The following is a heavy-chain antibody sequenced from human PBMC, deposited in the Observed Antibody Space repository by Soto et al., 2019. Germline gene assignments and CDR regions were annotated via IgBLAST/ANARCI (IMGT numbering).Heavy chain of an antibody. CDR1: GFTFGDYA. J-gene: IGHJ6*03. Sequence: HPGGSLRLSCTASGFTFGDYAMSWFRQAPGKGLEWVGFIRSKAFAETTQYAASVKGRFTISRDDSKSIAYLQMNSLKTEDTAVYYCSRRRKEDSYCVYMDVWGKGTTVTVSS. CDR2: IRSKAFAETT. CDR3: SRRRKEDSYCVYMDV. V-gene: IGHV3-49*03.